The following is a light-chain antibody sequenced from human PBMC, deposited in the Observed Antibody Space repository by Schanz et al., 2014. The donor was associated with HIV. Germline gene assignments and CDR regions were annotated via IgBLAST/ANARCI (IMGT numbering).Light chain of an antibody. Sequence: QSALTQPASVSGSPGQSITISCTGTSSDVGGYNYVSWYQHHPGIAPKLMIFDVSNRPSGVSNRFSGSKSGNTASLTISGLQAEDEADYYCSSYAGSNNFVVFGGGTKLTVL. J-gene: IGLJ2*01. CDR3: SSYAGSNNFVV. CDR1: SSDVGGYNY. CDR2: DVS. V-gene: IGLV2-14*03.